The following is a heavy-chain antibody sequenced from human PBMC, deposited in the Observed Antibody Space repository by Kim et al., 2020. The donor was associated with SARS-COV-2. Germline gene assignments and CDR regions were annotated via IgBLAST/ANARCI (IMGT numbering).Heavy chain of an antibody. V-gene: IGHV3-30*09. CDR2: IK. D-gene: IGHD7-27*01. CDR3: AREPKLGSALDI. J-gene: IGHJ3*02. Sequence: IKLFADSVKGRFAISRDDAKNAVYLQMNSLRTEDTGIYYCAREPKLGSALDIWGQGTGVTVSS.